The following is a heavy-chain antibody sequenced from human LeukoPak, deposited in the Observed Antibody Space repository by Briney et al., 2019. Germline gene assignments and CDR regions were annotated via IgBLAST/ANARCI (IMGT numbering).Heavy chain of an antibody. D-gene: IGHD2/OR15-2a*01. CDR2: TSYDGSNK. CDR3: AKELGTTTFLDY. V-gene: IGHV3-30*18. Sequence: PGGSLRLSCAASGFTFSSYGMHWVRQAPGKGLEWVAVTSYDGSNKYYGDSVKGRFTISRDNSKNTLYLQMNSLRGEDTAVYHCAKELGTTTFLDYWGQGTPVTVSS. CDR1: GFTFSSYG. J-gene: IGHJ4*02.